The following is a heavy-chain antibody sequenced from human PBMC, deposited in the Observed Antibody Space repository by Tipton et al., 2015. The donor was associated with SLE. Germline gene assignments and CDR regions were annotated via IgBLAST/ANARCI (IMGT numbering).Heavy chain of an antibody. CDR3: ARQKRTYDS. CDR1: GFTFSDYY. D-gene: IGHD3/OR15-3a*01. V-gene: IGHV3-11*01. CDR2: ISNSGASI. Sequence: SLRLSCAASGFTFSDYYMTWIRQAPGKGPEWVSYISNSGASIYYSDSVKGRFTISRDNAKNLLYLQMDSLRAEDTAIYFCARQKRTYDSWGQGTLVTVSS. J-gene: IGHJ4*02.